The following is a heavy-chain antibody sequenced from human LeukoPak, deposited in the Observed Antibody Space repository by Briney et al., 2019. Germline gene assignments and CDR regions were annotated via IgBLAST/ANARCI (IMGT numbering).Heavy chain of an antibody. CDR1: GYTFTSYY. J-gene: IGHJ4*02. CDR3: ARSMVVITYLFDH. D-gene: IGHD3-22*01. V-gene: IGHV1-46*01. Sequence: ASVKVSCKASGYTFTSYYMHWVRQAPEQGLEWMGIINPSGGSTSYAQKFQGRVTMTRDTSTSTVYMELSSLRSEDTAVYYCARSMVVITYLFDHWGQGTLVTVSS. CDR2: INPSGGST.